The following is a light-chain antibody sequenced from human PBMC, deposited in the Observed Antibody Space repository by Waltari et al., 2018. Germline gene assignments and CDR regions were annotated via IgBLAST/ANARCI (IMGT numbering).Light chain of an antibody. CDR1: SSDIGAYHY. V-gene: IGLV2-14*01. CDR2: DVS. J-gene: IGLJ2*01. Sequence: QSALTQPASMSGSPGQSITISCTGTSSDIGAYHYVSWYQQFPGKAPKLIIYDVSKQPSGFSKRFSGSKSGHAASLTISVLQVDDEAQYHFASYTSGSTHVAFGGGTQVTVL. CDR3: ASYTSGSTHVA.